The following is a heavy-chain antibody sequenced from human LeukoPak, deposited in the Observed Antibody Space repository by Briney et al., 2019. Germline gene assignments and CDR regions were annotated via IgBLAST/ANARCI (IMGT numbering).Heavy chain of an antibody. D-gene: IGHD4/OR15-4a*01. CDR1: GFTFSSYD. J-gene: IGHJ4*02. Sequence: GGSLRLSCAASGFTFSSYDMHWVRQATGKGLEWVSAIGTAGDTYYPGSVKGRFTISRENAKNSLYLQMNSLRAGDTAVYYCARNPRSGAYFDYWGQGTLVTVSS. CDR2: IGTAGDT. V-gene: IGHV3-13*01. CDR3: ARNPRSGAYFDY.